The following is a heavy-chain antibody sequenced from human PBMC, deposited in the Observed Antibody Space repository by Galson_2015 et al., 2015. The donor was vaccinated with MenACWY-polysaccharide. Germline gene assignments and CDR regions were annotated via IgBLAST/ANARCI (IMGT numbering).Heavy chain of an antibody. J-gene: IGHJ4*02. CDR2: ISTSGSS. CDR3: ARVEYNGYESHLKY. CDR1: RGSISSSY. Sequence: ETLSLTCSVSRGSISSSYWTWIRQPAGKGLEWLGRISTSGSSTYNPSLRSRVSMSIDRSNNHFSLRLTSATAADTALYFCARVEYNGYESHLKYWGPGILVAVSS. V-gene: IGHV4-4*07. D-gene: IGHD5-12*01.